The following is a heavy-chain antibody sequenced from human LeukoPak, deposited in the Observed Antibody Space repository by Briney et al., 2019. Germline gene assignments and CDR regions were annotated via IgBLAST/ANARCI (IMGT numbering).Heavy chain of an antibody. CDR3: ARGATAWVHFDY. V-gene: IGHV4-34*01. CDR2: INHSGST. D-gene: IGHD1-26*01. Sequence: SETLSLTCAVYGGSFSGYYWSWIRQPPGKGLEWIGEINHSGSTNYNPSLKSRVTMSLDTSKNQFSLKLSSVTAADTAVYYCARGATAWVHFDYWGQGTLVTVSS. J-gene: IGHJ4*02. CDR1: GGSFSGYY.